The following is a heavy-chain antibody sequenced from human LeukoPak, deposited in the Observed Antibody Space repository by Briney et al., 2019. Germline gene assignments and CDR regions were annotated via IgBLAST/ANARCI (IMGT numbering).Heavy chain of an antibody. CDR2: INPNSGGT. CDR3: ARGAILTGLFYYYGMDV. V-gene: IGHV1-2*02. J-gene: IGHJ6*02. D-gene: IGHD3-9*01. CDR1: GYTFTSYY. Sequence: ASVKVSCKASGYTFTSYYMHCVRQAPGQGHEWMGWINPNSGGTNYAQKSQGRVTMTRDTSISTAYMELSRLRSDDTAVYYCARGAILTGLFYYYGMDVWGQGTTVTVSS.